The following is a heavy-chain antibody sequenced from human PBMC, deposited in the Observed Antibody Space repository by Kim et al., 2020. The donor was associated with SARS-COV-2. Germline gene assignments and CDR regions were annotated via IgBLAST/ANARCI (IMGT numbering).Heavy chain of an antibody. Sequence: ASVKVSCKASGYTFTSYAMNWVRLAPGQGLEWMGWINTNTGNPTYAQGFTGRFVFSLDTSVSTAYLQISGLKAEDTAVYYCAREYSSSWYYYGLDVWGQGTTVTVSS. V-gene: IGHV7-4-1*02. CDR2: INTNTGNP. J-gene: IGHJ6*02. CDR3: AREYSSSWYYYGLDV. CDR1: GYTFTSYA. D-gene: IGHD6-13*01.